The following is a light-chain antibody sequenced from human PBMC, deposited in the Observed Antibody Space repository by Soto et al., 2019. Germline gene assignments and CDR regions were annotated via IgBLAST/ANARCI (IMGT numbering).Light chain of an antibody. Sequence: MTQSPATLSVSPGERATLSCRASQSVSSNLAWYQQKPGQAPRLLIYGASTRATGIPARFSGSGSGTEFTLTISSLQSEDFAVYYCQQYHNWPLTFGGGTKVDIK. CDR1: QSVSSN. CDR3: QQYHNWPLT. V-gene: IGKV3-15*01. CDR2: GAS. J-gene: IGKJ4*01.